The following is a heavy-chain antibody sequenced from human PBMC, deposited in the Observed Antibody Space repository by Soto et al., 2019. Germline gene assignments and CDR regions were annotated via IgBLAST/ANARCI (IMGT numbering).Heavy chain of an antibody. CDR2: ISPDGRTA. CDR3: EDSWLPTSY. CDR1: GFSFSHYW. J-gene: IGHJ4*02. D-gene: IGHD3-10*01. Sequence: GGSLRLSCAASGFSFSHYWMHWVRQAPGKGLVWVSRISPDGRTATYADSVKGRFTISRDNAKSTLYLQMNSLTVEDGAVYYCEDSWLPTSYWGPGTLVTVSS. V-gene: IGHV3-74*01.